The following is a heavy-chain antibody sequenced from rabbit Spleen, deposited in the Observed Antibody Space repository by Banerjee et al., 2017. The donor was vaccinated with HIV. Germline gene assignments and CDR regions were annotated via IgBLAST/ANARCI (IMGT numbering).Heavy chain of an antibody. J-gene: IGHJ6*01. Sequence: QSLEESGGDLVKPGASLTLTCTASGFSFSSNFICWVRQAPGKGLEWIACIYVGSSGSTYYASWAKGRFTISKTSSTTVTLQMASLTAADTATHFCARSKPDAGHILYYGMDLWGQGTLVTVS. V-gene: IGHV1S40*01. CDR2: IYVGSSGST. CDR1: GFSFSSNF. CDR3: ARSKPDAGHILYYGMDL. D-gene: IGHD4-2*01.